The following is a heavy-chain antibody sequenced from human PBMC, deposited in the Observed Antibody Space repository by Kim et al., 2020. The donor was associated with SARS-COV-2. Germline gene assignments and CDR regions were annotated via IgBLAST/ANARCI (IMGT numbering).Heavy chain of an antibody. CDR3: ARDKPSSDYDILTGYPSRYYYYGMDV. D-gene: IGHD3-9*01. CDR2: IYSGGST. V-gene: IGHV3-53*01. Sequence: GGSLRLSCAASGFTVGSNYMSWVRQAPGKGLEWVSVIYSGGSTYYADSVKGRFTISRDNSKNTLYLQMNSLRAEDTAVYYCARDKPSSDYDILTGYPSRYYYYGMDVWGQGTTVTVSS. CDR1: GFTVGSNY. J-gene: IGHJ6*02.